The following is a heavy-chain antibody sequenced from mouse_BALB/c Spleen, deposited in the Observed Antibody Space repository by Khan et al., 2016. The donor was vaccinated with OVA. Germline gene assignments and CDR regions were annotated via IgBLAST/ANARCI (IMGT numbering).Heavy chain of an antibody. D-gene: IGHD2-10*01. V-gene: IGHV2-6-1*01. CDR2: IWSDGST. CDR1: GFSLTTYG. J-gene: IGHJ4*01. CDR3: ARQPYYHYNIMDY. Sequence: VELVESGPGLVAPSQSLSITCTISGFSLTTYGVHWVRQTPGKGLEWMVVIWSDGSTTYNSALKSRLTISYDNSKSQVFLQMNSLQTDDTAVNFCARQPYYHYNIMDYWGQGTSVTVSS.